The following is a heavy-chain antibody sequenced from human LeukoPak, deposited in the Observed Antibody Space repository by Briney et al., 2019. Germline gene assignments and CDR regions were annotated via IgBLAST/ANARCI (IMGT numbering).Heavy chain of an antibody. Sequence: ASVKVSCKASGYTCTSYYMHWVRQATGQGLEWMGIINPSGGSTSYAQKFQGRVTMTRDTSISTAYMELSRLRSDDTAVYYCARALWFGESYRFDYWGQGTLVTVSS. CDR2: INPSGGST. J-gene: IGHJ4*02. D-gene: IGHD3-10*01. CDR1: GYTCTSYY. CDR3: ARALWFGESYRFDY. V-gene: IGHV1-46*01.